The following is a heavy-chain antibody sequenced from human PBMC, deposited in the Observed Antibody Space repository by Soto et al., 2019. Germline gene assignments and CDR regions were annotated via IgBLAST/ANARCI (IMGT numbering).Heavy chain of an antibody. CDR2: ISSSGSTI. Sequence: QVQLVESGGGLVKPGGSLRLSCAASGFTFSDYYMSRIRQAPGKGLEWVSYISSSGSTIYYADSVKGRFTISRDNAKNSLYLQMNSLRAEDTAVYYCARVSILTGYYNASYYYYGMDVWGQGTTVTVSS. CDR1: GFTFSDYY. J-gene: IGHJ6*02. CDR3: ARVSILTGYYNASYYYYGMDV. D-gene: IGHD3-9*01. V-gene: IGHV3-11*01.